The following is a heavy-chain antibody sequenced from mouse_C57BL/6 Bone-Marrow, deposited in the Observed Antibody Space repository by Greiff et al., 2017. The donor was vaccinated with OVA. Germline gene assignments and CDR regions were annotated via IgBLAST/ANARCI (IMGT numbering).Heavy chain of an antibody. V-gene: IGHV1-52*01. J-gene: IGHJ3*01. CDR2: IDPSDSET. CDR1: GYTFTSYW. Sequence: QVQLKQPGAELVRPGSSVKLSCKASGYTFTSYWMHWVKQRPIQGLEWIGNIDPSDSETHYNQKFKDKATLTVDKSSSTAYMQLSSLTSEDSAVYYCARGGDYDEGAWFAYWGQGTLVTVSA. D-gene: IGHD2-4*01. CDR3: ARGGDYDEGAWFAY.